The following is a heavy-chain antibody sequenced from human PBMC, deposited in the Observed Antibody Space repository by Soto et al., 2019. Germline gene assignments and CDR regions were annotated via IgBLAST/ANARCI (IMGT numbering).Heavy chain of an antibody. CDR2: ISAYNGNT. V-gene: IGHV1-18*04. Sequence: QVQLVQSGAEAKKPRASVNVSCKTSCYTFTSYGISGVRQAPGQELEWMGWISAYNGNTNPAQKLQGRVTMSTHTSASSAYLAGRNLRSEDTVVYSWARAYLELFSMDVWGPGTTEIVSS. CDR3: ARAYLELFSMDV. CDR1: CYTFTSYG. J-gene: IGHJ6*01. D-gene: IGHD1-26*01.